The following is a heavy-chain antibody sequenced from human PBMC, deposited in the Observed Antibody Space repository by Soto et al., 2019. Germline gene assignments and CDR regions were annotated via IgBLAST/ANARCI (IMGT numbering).Heavy chain of an antibody. J-gene: IGHJ4*02. V-gene: IGHV3-48*02. Sequence: GGSLRLSCAASGFRFGEHSMNWVRQAPGKGLEWLSYITSSGDSIYYADPVKGRFTVSRDNAKNSLFLHMNSLRDDDTAVYYCARLPKGSMVTSWSQGTLVTVSS. D-gene: IGHD2-21*02. CDR2: ITSSGDSI. CDR1: GFRFGEHS. CDR3: ARLPKGSMVTS.